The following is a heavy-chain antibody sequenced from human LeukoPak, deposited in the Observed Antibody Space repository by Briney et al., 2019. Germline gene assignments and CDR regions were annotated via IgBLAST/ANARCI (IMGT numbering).Heavy chain of an antibody. CDR1: GFTFSSYA. V-gene: IGHV3-64D*06. CDR2: ISSNGGST. CDR3: VKGMEDYDILTGVLDV. D-gene: IGHD3-9*01. J-gene: IGHJ6*02. Sequence: GGSLRLSCSASGFTFSSYAMHWVRQAPGKGPEYVSAISSNGGSTYYADSVKGRFTISRDNSKNTLYLQMSSLRAEDTAVYYCVKGMEDYDILTGVLDVWGQGTTVTVSS.